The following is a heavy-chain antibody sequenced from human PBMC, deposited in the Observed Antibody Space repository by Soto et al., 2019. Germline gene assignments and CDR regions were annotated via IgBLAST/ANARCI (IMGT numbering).Heavy chain of an antibody. CDR2: INPNSGGT. Sequence: PSVKVSGKASGYTFTGYYMHWVRQAPGQGLEWMGWINPNSGGTNYAQKFQGRVTMTRDTSISTAYMELSTLRSNDTAVAYCAGIASAGPDDAFDLWGHVTMVPDS. J-gene: IGHJ3*01. CDR3: AGIASAGPDDAFDL. V-gene: IGHV1-2*02. CDR1: GYTFTGYY. D-gene: IGHD6-13*01.